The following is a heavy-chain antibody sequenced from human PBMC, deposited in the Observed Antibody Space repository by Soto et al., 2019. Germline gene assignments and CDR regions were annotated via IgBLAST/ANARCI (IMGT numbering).Heavy chain of an antibody. Sequence: PSETLSLTCTVSGGSISSYYWSWIRQPPGKGLEWIGYIYFSGSTNYNPSLKSRVTISVDTSKNQFSLKLSSVTAADTAVYYFSGEGYNYDGGGYQRFYYFDDGGQGTGVTFPS. CDR1: GGSISSYY. CDR2: IYFSGST. V-gene: IGHV4-59*01. D-gene: IGHD3-22*01. J-gene: IGHJ4*02. CDR3: SGEGYNYDGGGYQRFYYFDD.